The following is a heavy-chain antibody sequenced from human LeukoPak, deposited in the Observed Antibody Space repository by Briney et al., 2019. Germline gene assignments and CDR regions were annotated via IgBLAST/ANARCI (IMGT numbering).Heavy chain of an antibody. J-gene: IGHJ4*02. V-gene: IGHV3-7*01. CDR3: ARSRKVTRSVVAATEYYFDY. Sequence: GGSLRLSCAASGFTFSSYWMSWVRQAPGKGLEWVANIKQDGSEKYYVDSVKGRFTISRDNAKNSLYLQMNSLRAEDTAVYYCARSRKVTRSVVAATEYYFDYWGQGTLVTVSS. D-gene: IGHD2-15*01. CDR2: IKQDGSEK. CDR1: GFTFSSYW.